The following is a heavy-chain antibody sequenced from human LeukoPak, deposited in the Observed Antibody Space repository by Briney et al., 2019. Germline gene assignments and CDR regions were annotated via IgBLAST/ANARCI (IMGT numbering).Heavy chain of an antibody. CDR1: GYTFTNYA. CDR2: INAGNGNT. CDR3: ARGFSSSGWFDP. Sequence: ASVKVSCKASGYTFTNYAMHWVRQAPGQRLEWIGWINAGNGNTKYSQEFQGRITITRDTSASTAYMDLSSLRSEDMAVYYCARGFSSSGWFDPWGQGTLVTVSS. J-gene: IGHJ5*02. D-gene: IGHD6-13*01. V-gene: IGHV1-3*03.